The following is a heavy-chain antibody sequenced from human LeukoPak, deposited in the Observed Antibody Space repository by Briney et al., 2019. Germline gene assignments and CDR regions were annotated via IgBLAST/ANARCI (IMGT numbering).Heavy chain of an antibody. J-gene: IGHJ2*01. V-gene: IGHV4-61*01. CDR1: GGSVSRSNYY. CDR2: MYYSGST. Sequence: SETLSLTCNVSGGSVSRSNYYWTWIRQPPGKGLEWIGYMYYSGSTYYNPSLKSRVTISIDTSKNQFSLKLSSVTAADTAVYYCASEYGSDSYFDLWGRGTLVTVSS. D-gene: IGHD1-26*01. CDR3: ASEYGSDSYFDL.